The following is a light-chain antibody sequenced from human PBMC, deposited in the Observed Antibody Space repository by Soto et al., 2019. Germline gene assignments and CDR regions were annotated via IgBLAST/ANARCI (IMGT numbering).Light chain of an antibody. V-gene: IGKV4-1*01. Sequence: DFVMTQSLDSLAVSLGERATINCKSSRSVLSTSNNKNYLAWFQHKPGQPPKLVIYWASVRASGVPDRFSGSGSGTDFTLTISSLQAEDVAVYYCQQYHSDPITFGQGTRLEI. CDR3: QQYHSDPIT. CDR1: RSVLSTSNNKNY. CDR2: WAS. J-gene: IGKJ5*01.